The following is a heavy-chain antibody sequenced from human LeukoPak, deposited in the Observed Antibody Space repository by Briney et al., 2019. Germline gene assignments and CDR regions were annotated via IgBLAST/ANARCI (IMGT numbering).Heavy chain of an antibody. D-gene: IGHD3-10*01. CDR1: GGSISSSSYY. Sequence: SETLSLTCTVSGGSISSSSYYWGWIRQPPGKGLEWIGSIYYSGSTYYNPSLKSRVTISVDTSENQFSLKLSSVTAADTAVYYCASVDRGWFGVGEYWGQGTLVTVSS. J-gene: IGHJ4*02. CDR2: IYYSGST. V-gene: IGHV4-39*01. CDR3: ASVDRGWFGVGEY.